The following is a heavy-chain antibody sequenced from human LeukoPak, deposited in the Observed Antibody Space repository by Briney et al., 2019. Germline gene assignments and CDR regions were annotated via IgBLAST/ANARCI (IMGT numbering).Heavy chain of an antibody. Sequence: PGGSLRLSCAASGFTFSGYWMHWVRQAPGKGLVWVSRVATGGTGPSYADSVKGRFTISRDNAKNTLYLQMNSLSAEDTAVYYCARDLSGTYYIDHWSQGTLVTVSS. CDR3: ARDLSGTYYIDH. J-gene: IGHJ4*02. V-gene: IGHV3-74*01. D-gene: IGHD1-26*01. CDR2: VATGGTGP. CDR1: GFTFSGYW.